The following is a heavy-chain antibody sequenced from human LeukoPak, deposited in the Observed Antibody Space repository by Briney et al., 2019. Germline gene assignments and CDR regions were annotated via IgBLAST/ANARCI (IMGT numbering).Heavy chain of an antibody. CDR3: ARDKAVAGALDY. J-gene: IGHJ4*02. Sequence: PGRSLRLSCAASGFTFSSYGMHWVRQAPGKGLEWVAVIWYDGSNKYYADSVKGRFTISRDNSKNTLYLQTNSLRAEDTAVYYCARDKAVAGALDYWGQGTLVTVSS. CDR1: GFTFSSYG. D-gene: IGHD6-19*01. V-gene: IGHV3-33*01. CDR2: IWYDGSNK.